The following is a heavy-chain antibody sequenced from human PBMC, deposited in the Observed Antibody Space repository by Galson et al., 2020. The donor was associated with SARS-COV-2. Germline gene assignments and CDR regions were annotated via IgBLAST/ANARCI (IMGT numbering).Heavy chain of an antibody. Sequence: GGSLRLSCAASGFTFDHYAMHWVRQAPGKGLEWVSGISWNSGSIGYADSVKGRFTISRDNAKNSLYLQMNSLRAEDTALYYCAKDIGYSSGCPDYWGQGTLVTVSS. CDR1: GFTFDHYA. CDR2: ISWNSGSI. V-gene: IGHV3-9*01. J-gene: IGHJ4*02. D-gene: IGHD6-19*01. CDR3: AKDIGYSSGCPDY.